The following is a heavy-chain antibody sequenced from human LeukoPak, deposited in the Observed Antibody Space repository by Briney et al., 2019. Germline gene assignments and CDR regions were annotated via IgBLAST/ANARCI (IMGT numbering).Heavy chain of an antibody. CDR3: AREAAAGPDDY. Sequence: GGSLRLSCAASGFTFDDYAMNWVRQAPGKGLEWVSGISDSGGVIEYADSVKGRFTISRDTSKNTLYLQMSSLRAEDTAVYYCAREAAAGPDDYWGQGTLVTVSS. J-gene: IGHJ4*02. D-gene: IGHD6-13*01. CDR1: GFTFDDYA. V-gene: IGHV3-23*01. CDR2: ISDSGGVI.